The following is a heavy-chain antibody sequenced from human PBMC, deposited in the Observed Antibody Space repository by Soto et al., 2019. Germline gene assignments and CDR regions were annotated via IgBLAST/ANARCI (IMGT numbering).Heavy chain of an antibody. CDR2: ISGSGGST. Sequence: GGSLRLSCAASGFTFSSYAMSWVRQAPGKGLEWVSAISGSGGSTYYADSVKGRFTISRDNSKNTLYLQMNSLRAEDTAVYYCAKGRYYYDSSGLSADAFDIWGQGTMVTVSS. D-gene: IGHD3-22*01. CDR1: GFTFSSYA. V-gene: IGHV3-23*01. CDR3: AKGRYYYDSSGLSADAFDI. J-gene: IGHJ3*02.